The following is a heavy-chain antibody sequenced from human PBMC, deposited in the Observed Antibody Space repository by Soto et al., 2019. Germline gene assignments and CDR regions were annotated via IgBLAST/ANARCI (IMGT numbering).Heavy chain of an antibody. CDR1: GYTFTSYY. J-gene: IGHJ5*02. V-gene: IGHV1-46*01. CDR3: AAAPIRLGGGELFANCFGP. D-gene: IGHD3-10*01. Sequence: ASVKVSCKASGYTFTSYYMHWVRQAPGQGLEWMGIINPSGGSTSYAQKFQGRVTITRDTSTSTVYMELSSLRSEDTAVYYCAAAPIRLGGGELFANCFGPWGQGTMVTAAS. CDR2: INPSGGST.